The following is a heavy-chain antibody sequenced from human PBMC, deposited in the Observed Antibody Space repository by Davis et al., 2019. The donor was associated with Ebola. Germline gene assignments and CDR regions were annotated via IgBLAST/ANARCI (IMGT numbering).Heavy chain of an antibody. CDR3: TRGWLRGWFDP. D-gene: IGHD5-12*01. V-gene: IGHV6-1*01. Sequence: HSQTLSLTCAISGDSVSGSGGAWNWIRQSPSRGLEWLGRTYYNSKWYSDYATSVRGRITINADTSGNKFYLQLNSVTPDDTAVYYCTRGWLRGWFDPWGQGTQVIVSS. CDR1: GDSVSGSGGA. CDR2: TYYNSKWYS. J-gene: IGHJ5*02.